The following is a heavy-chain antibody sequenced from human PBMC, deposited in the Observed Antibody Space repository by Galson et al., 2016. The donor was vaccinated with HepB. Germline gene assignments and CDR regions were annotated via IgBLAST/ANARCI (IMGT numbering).Heavy chain of an antibody. CDR2: ISDSGDTT. V-gene: IGHV3-11*04. D-gene: IGHD3-10*01. CDR1: GFTFSAYY. J-gene: IGHJ4*02. CDR3: ARGDPGITWFLWDH. Sequence: SLRLSCAASGFTFSAYYMSWIRQTPGKGLEWLSYISDSGDTTYYAASVKGRPTVSRDNADSSLYLQLHGLRADDTAIYYCARGDPGITWFLWDHWGQGTLVTVSS.